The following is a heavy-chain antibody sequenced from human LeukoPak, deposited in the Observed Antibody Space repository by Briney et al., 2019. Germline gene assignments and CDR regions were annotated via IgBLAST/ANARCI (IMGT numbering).Heavy chain of an antibody. D-gene: IGHD3-22*01. CDR1: GGSISSYY. V-gene: IGHV4-59*08. Sequence: SETLSLTCTVSGGSISSYYWSWIRQPPGKGLEWIGYIYYSGSTNYNPSLKSRVTISVDTSKNQFSLELSSVTAADTAVYYCARYDSSGYYYFDYWGQGTLVTVSS. CDR2: IYYSGST. CDR3: ARYDSSGYYYFDY. J-gene: IGHJ4*02.